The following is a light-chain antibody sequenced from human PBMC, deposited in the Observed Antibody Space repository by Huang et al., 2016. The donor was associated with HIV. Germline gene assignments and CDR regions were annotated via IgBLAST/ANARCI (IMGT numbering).Light chain of an antibody. CDR1: QDIRHY. J-gene: IGKJ5*01. V-gene: IGKV1-33*01. Sequence: DIQMTQSPSSLSASVGARVTITCQASQDIRHYLNWYQQKPGKPPKVMIYNSSNLETGVPSRFSGGGSGRDFTFTISSLHPEDLATYYCQQYHSLLPITFGQGTRLEI. CDR2: NSS. CDR3: QQYHSLLPIT.